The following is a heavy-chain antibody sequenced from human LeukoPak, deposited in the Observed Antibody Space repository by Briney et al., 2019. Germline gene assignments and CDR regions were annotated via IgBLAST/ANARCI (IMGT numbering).Heavy chain of an antibody. CDR1: GYPFSGSD. D-gene: IGHD3-10*01. CDR3: VRGSKIRGVIPEGEFDY. Sequence: GGSLRLSCAASGYPFSGSDIHWVRQAPGKGPEWVAFVSHEGSSKFYAESVKGRFGISRDNSKSTTYLQMNGLRADDTAVYYCVRGSKIRGVIPEGEFDYWGQGTLVTVSS. J-gene: IGHJ4*02. CDR2: VSHEGSSK. V-gene: IGHV3-30*03.